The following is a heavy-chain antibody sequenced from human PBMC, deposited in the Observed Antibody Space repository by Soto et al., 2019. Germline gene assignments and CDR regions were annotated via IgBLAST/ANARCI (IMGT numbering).Heavy chain of an antibody. Sequence: QVQLVESWGGVVQPGRSLRLSCAASGFTFSSYGMHWVRQAPGKGLEWVAVIWYDGSNKYYADSVKGRFTISRDNSKNTLYLQMNSLRAEDTAVYYCARDPDTAMEDWYFDLWGRGTLVTVSS. J-gene: IGHJ2*01. CDR1: GFTFSSYG. D-gene: IGHD5-18*01. CDR3: ARDPDTAMEDWYFDL. CDR2: IWYDGSNK. V-gene: IGHV3-33*01.